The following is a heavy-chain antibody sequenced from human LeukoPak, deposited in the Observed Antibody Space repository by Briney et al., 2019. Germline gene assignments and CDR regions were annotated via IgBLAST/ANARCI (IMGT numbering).Heavy chain of an antibody. CDR1: GFTFSSYA. V-gene: IGHV3-74*01. D-gene: IGHD2-15*01. Sequence: GGSLRLSCAASGFTFSSYAMSWVRQAPGKGLVWVSHINSDGSSTNYADSVKGRFTISRDNAKNTLYLQVNSLRAEDTAVYYCARASGYCTSGSCYGVDYWGQGTLVTVSS. J-gene: IGHJ4*02. CDR2: INSDGSST. CDR3: ARASGYCTSGSCYGVDY.